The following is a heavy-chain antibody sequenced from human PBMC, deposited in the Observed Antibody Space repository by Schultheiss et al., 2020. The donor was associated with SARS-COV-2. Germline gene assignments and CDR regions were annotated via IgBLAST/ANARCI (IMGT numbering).Heavy chain of an antibody. J-gene: IGHJ4*02. V-gene: IGHV4-59*01. CDR2: IYYSGST. CDR3: ARAYYGDYGYPPVTSTYYFDY. D-gene: IGHD4-17*01. CDR1: GGSISSYY. Sequence: SETLSLTCTVSGGSISSYYWTWIRQPPGKGLEWIGYIYYSGSTNYNPSLKNRVTISVDTSKNQFSLKLSSVTAADTVIYYCARAYYGDYGYPPVTSTYYFDYWGQGALVTVSS.